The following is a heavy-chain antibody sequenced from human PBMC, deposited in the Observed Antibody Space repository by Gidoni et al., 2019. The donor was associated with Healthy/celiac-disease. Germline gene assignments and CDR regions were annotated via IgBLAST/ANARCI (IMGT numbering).Heavy chain of an antibody. CDR3: AKDTAFVPFLFDY. CDR2: ISGSGGST. V-gene: IGHV3-23*01. J-gene: IGHJ4*02. D-gene: IGHD5-18*01. Sequence: EVQLLESGGGLVQPGGSLRLSCASSGFTFRSYAMSWVRQAPGKGLGWVSAISGSGGSTYYADSVKGRFTISRDNSKNTLYLQMNSLRAEDTAVYYCAKDTAFVPFLFDYWGQGTLVTVSS. CDR1: GFTFRSYA.